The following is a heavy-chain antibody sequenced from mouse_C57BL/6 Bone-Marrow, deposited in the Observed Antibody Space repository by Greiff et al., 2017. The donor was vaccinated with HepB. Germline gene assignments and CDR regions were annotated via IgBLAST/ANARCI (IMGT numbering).Heavy chain of an antibody. CDR3: AREDHYYGSSAG. D-gene: IGHD1-1*01. CDR2: IYPGSGST. V-gene: IGHV1-55*01. J-gene: IGHJ4*01. Sequence: QVQLQQPGAELVKPGASVKMSCKASGYTFTSYWITWVKQRPGQGLEWIGDIYPGSGSTNYNEKFKSKATLTVDTSSSTAYMQLSSLTSEDSAVYYCAREDHYYGSSAGWGQGTSVTVSS. CDR1: GYTFTSYW.